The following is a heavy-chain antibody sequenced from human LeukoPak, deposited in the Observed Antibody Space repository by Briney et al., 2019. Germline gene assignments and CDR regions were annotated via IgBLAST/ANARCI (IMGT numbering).Heavy chain of an antibody. Sequence: SETLSLTCTVSGGSISSYYWSWIRQPPGKGLEWIGCIYYSGSTNYNPSLKSRVTISVDTSKNQFSLKLSSVTAADTAVYYCARDRGSYPYYFDDWGQGTLVTVSS. V-gene: IGHV4-59*01. CDR3: ARDRGSYPYYFDD. J-gene: IGHJ4*02. CDR2: IYYSGST. CDR1: GGSISSYY. D-gene: IGHD1-26*01.